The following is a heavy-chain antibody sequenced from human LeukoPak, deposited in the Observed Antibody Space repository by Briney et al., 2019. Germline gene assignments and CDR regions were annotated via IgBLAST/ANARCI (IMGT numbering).Heavy chain of an antibody. CDR2: THYSGSA. J-gene: IGHJ4*02. Sequence: SETLSLTCTVSGGSISSISYYWGWIRQPPGRGLEWIGRTHYSGSAHYNSSMKSRVTISVDMSKNQFSLKLSSVTAADTAVYYCARQGRMFDYWGQGTLVTVSS. CDR3: ARQGRMFDY. CDR1: GGSISSISYY. D-gene: IGHD2-8*01. V-gene: IGHV4-39*01.